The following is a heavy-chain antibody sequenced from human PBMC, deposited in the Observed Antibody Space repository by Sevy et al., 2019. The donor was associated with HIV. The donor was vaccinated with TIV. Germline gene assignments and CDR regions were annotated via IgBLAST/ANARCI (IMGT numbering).Heavy chain of an antibody. CDR1: GFTFSSYA. CDR2: ISGSGGST. V-gene: IGHV3-23*01. Sequence: GGSLRLSCAASGFTFSSYAMSWVRQAPGKGLEWVSAISGSGGSTYYADSVKGRFTISRDNSKNTLYLQMNSLRAEDTAVYYCAKGRDKAAGRYYYYGMDVWGQGTTVTVSS. J-gene: IGHJ6*02. CDR3: AKGRDKAAGRYYYYGMDV. D-gene: IGHD6-13*01.